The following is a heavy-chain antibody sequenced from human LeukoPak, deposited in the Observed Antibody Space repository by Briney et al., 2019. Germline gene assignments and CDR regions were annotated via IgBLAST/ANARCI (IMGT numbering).Heavy chain of an antibody. CDR2: MNPNRGKT. D-gene: IGHD2-2*01. Sequence: GASVKVSCKASGYTFTSYDMNWVRQAPGQGLEWMGWMNPNRGKTDYAQKLQGRVTTTRNTSISTAYMELNSLRSEDTAVYYCARGLAGYCSSTSCYHNYYYGMDVWGQGTTVTVSS. J-gene: IGHJ6*02. CDR3: ARGLAGYCSSTSCYHNYYYGMDV. CDR1: GYTFTSYD. V-gene: IGHV1-8*01.